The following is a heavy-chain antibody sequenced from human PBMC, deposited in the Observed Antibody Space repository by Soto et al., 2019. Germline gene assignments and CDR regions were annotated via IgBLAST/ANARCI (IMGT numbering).Heavy chain of an antibody. J-gene: IGHJ4*02. CDR2: IYYGGST. Sequence: QLQLQESGPGLVKPSETLPLTCTVSGGSINSNTYYWGWIRQPPGKGLEWIGSIYYGGSTYYNPSVKSRVPISVDTSKNQLSLKLTSVTAADTAVYLCARGVVGATAPDYWGQGTLVTVSS. V-gene: IGHV4-39*01. CDR3: ARGVVGATAPDY. CDR1: GGSINSNTYY. D-gene: IGHD1-26*01.